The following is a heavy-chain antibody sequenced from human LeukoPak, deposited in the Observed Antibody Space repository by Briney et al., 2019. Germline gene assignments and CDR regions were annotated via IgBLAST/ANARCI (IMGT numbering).Heavy chain of an antibody. V-gene: IGHV3-15*01. CDR1: GFTFSDAW. CDR3: TTRRQDGC. CDR2: IKSKMDGWTR. J-gene: IGHJ4*02. Sequence: GGSRRLSCVASGFTFSDAWMSGVRQARGKGLEWVGRIKSKMDGWTRDYGAPVKDKSTISRDDSRNTLYLQMNSLKTEDTAVYYCTTRRQDGCWGQGTLVTVS. D-gene: IGHD6-25*01.